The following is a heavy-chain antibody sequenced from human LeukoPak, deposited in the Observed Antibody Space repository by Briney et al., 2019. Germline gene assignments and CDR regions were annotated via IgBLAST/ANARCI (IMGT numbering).Heavy chain of an antibody. Sequence: SETLSLTCAVYGGSFSGYYWSWIRQPPGKGLEWIGEINHSGSTNYNPSLKSRVTISVDTSKNQFSLKLSSVTAAGTAVYYCARGVGSSSGWYGYWGQGTLVTVSS. J-gene: IGHJ4*02. CDR1: GGSFSGYY. CDR2: INHSGST. V-gene: IGHV4-34*01. D-gene: IGHD6-19*01. CDR3: ARGVGSSSGWYGY.